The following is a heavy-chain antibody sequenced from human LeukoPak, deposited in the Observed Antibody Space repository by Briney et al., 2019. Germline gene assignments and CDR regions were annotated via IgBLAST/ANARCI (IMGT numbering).Heavy chain of an antibody. J-gene: IGHJ5*02. Sequence: SGTLSLTCAVSGGSISSSNWWSWVRQPPGKGLEWIGEIYHSGSTNYNPSLKSRVTISVDKSKNQFSLKLSSVTAADTAVYYCARVGGYSSSCYNWFDPWGQGTLVTVSS. CDR2: IYHSGST. D-gene: IGHD6-13*01. V-gene: IGHV4-4*02. CDR1: GGSISSSNW. CDR3: ARVGGYSSSCYNWFDP.